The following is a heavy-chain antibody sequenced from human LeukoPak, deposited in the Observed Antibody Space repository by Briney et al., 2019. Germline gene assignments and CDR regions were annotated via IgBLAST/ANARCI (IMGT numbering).Heavy chain of an antibody. Sequence: GGSLRLSCAASGFTFSSYGMYWVRQAPGKGLEWVAFIRYDGSNKYYADSVKGRFTISRDNSKNTLYLQMNSLRAEDTAVYYCAKDGGVYFDYWGQGTLVTVSS. CDR3: AKDGGVYFDY. V-gene: IGHV3-30*02. CDR2: IRYDGSNK. CDR1: GFTFSSYG. J-gene: IGHJ4*02. D-gene: IGHD2-15*01.